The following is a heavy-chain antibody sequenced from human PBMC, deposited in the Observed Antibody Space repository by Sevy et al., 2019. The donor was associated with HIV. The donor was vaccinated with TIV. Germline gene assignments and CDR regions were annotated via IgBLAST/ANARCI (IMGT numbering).Heavy chain of an antibody. CDR3: ARGITLIVGGGYYFDY. CDR2: IIPIFGTT. V-gene: IGHV1-69*13. Sequence: ASVKVSCKASGSTFKNYAISWVRQAPGQGLEWMGEIIPIFGTTNYAQKFQDRVTITADESTRTVYMERSSLRSEDTAVYYCARGITLIVGGGYYFDYWGQGTLVTVSS. D-gene: IGHD3-22*01. CDR1: GSTFKNYA. J-gene: IGHJ4*02.